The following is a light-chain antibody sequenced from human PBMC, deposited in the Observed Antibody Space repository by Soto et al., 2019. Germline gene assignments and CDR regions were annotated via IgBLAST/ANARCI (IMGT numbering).Light chain of an antibody. CDR1: SSDVGGYNH. Sequence: QSALTQPASVSGSPGQSITISCTGSSSDVGGYNHVSWYQQHPGKAPKLMIYDVNKRPSGVPDRFSGSKSGNTASLTVSGLQAEDEADYFCNSYGGTNNYVVFGGGTKLTVL. J-gene: IGLJ2*01. CDR2: DVN. CDR3: NSYGGTNNYVV. V-gene: IGLV2-8*01.